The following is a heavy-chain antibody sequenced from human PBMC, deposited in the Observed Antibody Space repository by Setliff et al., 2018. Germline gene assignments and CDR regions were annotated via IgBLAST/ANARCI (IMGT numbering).Heavy chain of an antibody. CDR2: INPNSGGT. Sequence: ASVKVSCKASGYTFTGYYMHWVRQAPGQGLEWMGRINPNSGGTIYAQKFQGRVTMTEDTSTDTAYMELSSLRSEDTAVYYCATGGLLWFGELSGGAFDIWGQGTMVTVSS. D-gene: IGHD3-10*01. J-gene: IGHJ3*02. CDR1: GYTFTGYY. CDR3: ATGGLLWFGELSGGAFDI. V-gene: IGHV1-2*06.